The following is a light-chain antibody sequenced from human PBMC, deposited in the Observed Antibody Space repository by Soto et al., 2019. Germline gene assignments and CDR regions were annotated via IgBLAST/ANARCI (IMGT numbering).Light chain of an antibody. J-gene: IGKJ1*01. CDR2: GAS. V-gene: IGKV3-15*01. CDR3: QQDNNWPRT. Sequence: EVVVTPSPATMSLSTGERATLSCRASHSVSSNLAWYQQKPGQAPRLLIYGASTRATGIPARFSGSGSGTEFTLTISSLQSEDFAVYYCQQDNNWPRTFGQGSNVDIK. CDR1: HSVSSN.